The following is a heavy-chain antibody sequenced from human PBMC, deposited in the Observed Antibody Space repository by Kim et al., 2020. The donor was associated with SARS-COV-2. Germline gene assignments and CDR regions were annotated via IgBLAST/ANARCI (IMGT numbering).Heavy chain of an antibody. J-gene: IGHJ5*02. CDR1: GGSISSYY. CDR2: IYYSGST. CDR3: AREGLVRGWFDP. Sequence: SETLSLTCTVSGGSISSYYWSWIRQPPGKGLEWIGYIYYSGSTNYNPSLKSRVTISVDTSKNQFSLKLSSVTAADTAVYYCAREGLVRGWFDPWGQGTLVTVSS. D-gene: IGHD6-19*01. V-gene: IGHV4-59*01.